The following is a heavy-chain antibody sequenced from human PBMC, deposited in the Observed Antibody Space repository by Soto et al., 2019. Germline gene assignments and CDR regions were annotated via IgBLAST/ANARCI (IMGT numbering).Heavy chain of an antibody. CDR2: IYYSGST. CDR1: GGSISSYY. V-gene: IGHV4-59*01. J-gene: IGHJ4*02. D-gene: IGHD3-3*01. Sequence: SETLSLTCTVSGGSISSYYWSWIRQPPGKGLEWIGYIYYSGSTNYNPSLKSRVTISVDTSKNQFSLKLSSVTAADTAVYYCAGFEIFGVVNYWGQGTLVTVSS. CDR3: AGFEIFGVVNY.